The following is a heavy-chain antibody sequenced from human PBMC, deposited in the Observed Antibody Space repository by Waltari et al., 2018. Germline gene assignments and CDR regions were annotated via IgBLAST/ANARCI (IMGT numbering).Heavy chain of an antibody. D-gene: IGHD3-3*01. Sequence: QVQLQQWGAGLLKPSETLSLTCAVYGGSFSGYYWSWIRQPPGKGLEWIGEINHSGSTNYNPSLKSRVTISVDTSKNQFSLKLSSVTAADTAVYYCARDAIFGYYYGMDVWGQGTTVTVSS. V-gene: IGHV4-34*01. CDR3: ARDAIFGYYYGMDV. CDR2: INHSGST. CDR1: GGSFSGYY. J-gene: IGHJ6*02.